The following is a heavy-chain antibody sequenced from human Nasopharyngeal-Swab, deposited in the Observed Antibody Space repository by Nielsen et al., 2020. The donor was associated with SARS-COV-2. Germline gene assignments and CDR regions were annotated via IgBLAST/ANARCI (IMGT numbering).Heavy chain of an antibody. CDR1: GWSFSGYY. D-gene: IGHD6-13*01. CDR3: VRSSSWYYFDY. CDR2: IYYTGNT. Sequence: SKTLSLTFAADGWSFSGYYWGGIGQPPGKGLEWSGNIYYTGNTYQNPSLKSRLTISVDKSKNQFSLQLSSVTAADTAVYYCVRSSSWYYFDYWAQGTQVTVSS. J-gene: IGHJ4*02. V-gene: IGHV4-34*01.